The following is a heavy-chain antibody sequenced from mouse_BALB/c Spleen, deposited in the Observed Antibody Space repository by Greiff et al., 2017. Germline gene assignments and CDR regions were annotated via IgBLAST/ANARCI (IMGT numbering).Heavy chain of an antibody. J-gene: IGHJ4*01. CDR1: GFNIKDTY. CDR3: ARVGYDYDQGNYAMDY. V-gene: IGHV14-3*02. Sequence: VQLKESGAELVKPGASVKLSCTASGFNIKDTYMHWVKQRPEQGLEWIGRIDPANGNTKYDPKFQGKATITADTSSNTAYLQLSSLTSEDTAVYYCARVGYDYDQGNYAMDYWGQGTSVTVSS. CDR2: IDPANGNT. D-gene: IGHD2-4*01.